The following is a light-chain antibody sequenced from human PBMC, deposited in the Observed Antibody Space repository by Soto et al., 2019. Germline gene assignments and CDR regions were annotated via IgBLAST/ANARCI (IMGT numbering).Light chain of an antibody. CDR2: DAS. V-gene: IGKV1-5*01. CDR3: QQCYMGWT. J-gene: IGKJ1*01. CDR1: QSIRSW. Sequence: DIQMTQSPSTLSASVGDRVTITCRASQSIRSWLAWYQQQPGKAPKLLIYDASTLESGVPSRLSGTGSGTEFTFSITSLQPEDFGTYYCQQCYMGWTFGQGTKVDIK.